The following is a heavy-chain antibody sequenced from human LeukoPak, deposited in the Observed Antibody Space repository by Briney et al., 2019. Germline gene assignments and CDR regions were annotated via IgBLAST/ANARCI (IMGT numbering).Heavy chain of an antibody. V-gene: IGHV3-7*01. Sequence: GGSLRLSCAASGFTFSSYWMSWVRQAPGKGLEWVANIKQDGSEKYYVDSVKGRFTISRDNAKNSLYLQMNSLRAEDTAVYYCARDTLYDSSGYYYYYYGMDVWGQGTTVTVSS. CDR3: ARDTLYDSSGYYYYYYGMDV. CDR1: GFTFSSYW. D-gene: IGHD3-22*01. J-gene: IGHJ6*02. CDR2: IKQDGSEK.